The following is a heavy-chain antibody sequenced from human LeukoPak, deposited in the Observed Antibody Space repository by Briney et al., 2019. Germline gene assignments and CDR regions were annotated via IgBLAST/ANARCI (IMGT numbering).Heavy chain of an antibody. D-gene: IGHD4-23*01. CDR1: GFSFSSFG. CDR2: ISGRDSYI. Sequence: PSGSLTLSCAASGFSFSSFGISWVRQAPGKGLEWVSAISGRDSYIADSVKGRFTISRDNSKNTLYLQMNSLRADDTAVYYCAKRSDYGGDGNYFDYWGQGTPVTVSS. V-gene: IGHV3-23*01. CDR3: AKRSDYGGDGNYFDY. J-gene: IGHJ4*02.